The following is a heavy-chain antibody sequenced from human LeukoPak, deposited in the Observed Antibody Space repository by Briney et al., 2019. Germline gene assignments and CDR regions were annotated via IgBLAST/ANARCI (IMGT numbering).Heavy chain of an antibody. CDR3: AHLVVTIDWRSYFDY. CDR1: GFSFTAPGMG. J-gene: IGHJ4*02. CDR2: IYYNGDN. D-gene: IGHD3-9*01. V-gene: IGHV2-5*01. Sequence: SGPTVVKPQQTLTLTCTFSGFSFTAPGMGEAWIRQPPGKALEWLPFIYYNGDNRYSPSLRSRLTITRDASKNQVVLAMTNLDPMDTATYYCAHLVVTIDWRSYFDYWGQGALVTVSS.